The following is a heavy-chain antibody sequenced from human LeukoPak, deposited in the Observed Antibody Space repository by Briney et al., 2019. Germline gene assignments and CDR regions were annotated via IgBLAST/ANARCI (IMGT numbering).Heavy chain of an antibody. V-gene: IGHV4-4*07. CDR3: ARSLFGGVVVYDY. CDR1: GDSISNYY. CDR2: ISTSGSP. Sequence: SETPSLTCTVSGDSISNYYWNWIRQPAGKRLEWIGRISTSGSPNYNPSLKSRITMSLDTSKNQFSLKLNSVTAADTAVYSCARSLFGGVVVYDYWGLGTLVTVSS. J-gene: IGHJ4*02. D-gene: IGHD3-16*02.